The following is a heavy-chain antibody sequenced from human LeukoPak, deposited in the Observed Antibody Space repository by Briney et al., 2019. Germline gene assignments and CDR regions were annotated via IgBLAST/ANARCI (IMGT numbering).Heavy chain of an antibody. CDR2: ISWNSGSI. V-gene: IGHV3-9*03. J-gene: IGHJ1*01. CDR1: GFTFDDYA. D-gene: IGHD4-17*01. CDR3: AKDSSAVTSGYFQH. Sequence: PGRSLRLSCAASGFTFDDYAMHWVRQAPGKGLEWVSGISWNSGSIGYADSVKGRFTISRDNAKNSLYLQMNSLRAEDMALYYCAKDSSAVTSGYFQHWGQGTLVTVSP.